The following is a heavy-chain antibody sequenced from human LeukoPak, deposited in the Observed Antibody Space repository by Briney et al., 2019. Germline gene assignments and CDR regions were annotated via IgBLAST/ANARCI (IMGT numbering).Heavy chain of an antibody. CDR3: AKGSYYDSSGSFYFDY. V-gene: IGHV3-23*01. J-gene: IGHJ4*02. Sequence: PGGSLRLSCAASGFTFSSYAMSWVRQAPGKGLEWFSGISGSGDNTYYADSVKGRFTISRDNSKNTLYVQVNSLGTEDTAAYYCAKGSYYDSSGSFYFDYWGQGTLVTVSP. CDR2: ISGSGDNT. D-gene: IGHD3-22*01. CDR1: GFTFSSYA.